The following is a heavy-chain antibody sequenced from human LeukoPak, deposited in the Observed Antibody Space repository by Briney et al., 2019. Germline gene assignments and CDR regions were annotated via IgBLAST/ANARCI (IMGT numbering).Heavy chain of an antibody. CDR2: THRSGDT. CDR3: ATRHHSRTYMVPLDS. CDR1: GVSISSDNW. J-gene: IGHJ4*02. D-gene: IGHD3-10*01. Sequence: SGTLSLTCAVYGVSISSDNWWTWVRQPPGKGLEWIGETHRSGDTKYDPSLNGRVTISMDNSKNQLSLNLISVTAADTAIYFCATRHHSRTYMVPLDSWGQGTLVTVSS. V-gene: IGHV4-4*02.